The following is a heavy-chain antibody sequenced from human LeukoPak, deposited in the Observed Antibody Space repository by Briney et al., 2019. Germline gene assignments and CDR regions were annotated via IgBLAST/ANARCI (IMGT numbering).Heavy chain of an antibody. CDR1: GYTATDFS. V-gene: IGHV1-24*01. CDR2: YDPDDAET. CDR3: ATGQTTPVLVDTLHF. J-gene: IGHJ4*02. D-gene: IGHD4-17*01. Sequence: ASVKVSCKVSGYTATDFSIHWVRQAPGKALEWMAGYDPDDAETVFARKFQGRVSMTEDTSTNTAYMELTSLISEDTAVYYCATGQTTPVLVDTLHFWGQGTLVTVSS.